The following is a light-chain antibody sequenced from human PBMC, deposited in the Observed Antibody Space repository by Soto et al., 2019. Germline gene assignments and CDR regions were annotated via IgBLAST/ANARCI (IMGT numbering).Light chain of an antibody. Sequence: QSVLTQPPSVSAAPGQKVTISCSGSSSNIGNNYVSWYQQLPGTAPKLLIYENNKRPSGSPDRFSGSKSGTSATLGITGLQTVDEADYYCGTWDSSLSAGVFGTGTKLTVL. CDR3: GTWDSSLSAGV. V-gene: IGLV1-51*02. J-gene: IGLJ1*01. CDR1: SSNIGNNY. CDR2: ENN.